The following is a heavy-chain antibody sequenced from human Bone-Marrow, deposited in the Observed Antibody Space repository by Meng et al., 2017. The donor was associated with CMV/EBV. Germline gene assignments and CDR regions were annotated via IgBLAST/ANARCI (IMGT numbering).Heavy chain of an antibody. CDR1: GYTFTGYY. CDR3: ARVPDGNDWFDP. CDR2: INPNSGGT. Sequence: ASVKVSCKASGYTFTGYYMHWVRQAPGQGLEWMGWINPNSGGTNYAQKFQGRVTMTRDTSISTAYMELSRRRSDDTAVYYCARVPDGNDWFDPWGQGTVVTVSS. V-gene: IGHV1-2*02. J-gene: IGHJ5*02. D-gene: IGHD1-14*01.